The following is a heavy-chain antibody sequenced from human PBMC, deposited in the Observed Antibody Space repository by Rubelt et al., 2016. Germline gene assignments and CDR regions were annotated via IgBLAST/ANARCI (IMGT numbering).Heavy chain of an antibody. D-gene: IGHD3-22*01. CDR1: GGSFSDHY. CDR3: ARAFYDSSGYNCFDP. J-gene: IGHJ5*02. CDR2: INHSGST. V-gene: IGHV4-34*01. Sequence: QVLLQQWGAGLLKPSETLSLTCAVCGGSFSDHYWTWIRQPPGKGLEWIGEINHSGSTNYNPSLVSRVTLSGDTSKNQFSLQLKSVTAADTAVYYCARAFYDSSGYNCFDPWGRGTLVTVSS.